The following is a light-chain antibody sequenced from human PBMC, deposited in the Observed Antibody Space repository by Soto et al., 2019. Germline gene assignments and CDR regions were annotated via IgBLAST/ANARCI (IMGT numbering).Light chain of an antibody. CDR2: GAS. J-gene: IGKJ1*01. CDR1: QSVSRSY. V-gene: IGKV3-20*01. CDR3: QQSYITPPT. Sequence: EFVLTQSPGTLSLSPGERATLSCRASQSVSRSYLAWYQQKPGQAPRLLIYGASSRATGIPDRFSGSGSGTDFTLTISSLQPEDFATYYCQQSYITPPTFGQGTMVDI.